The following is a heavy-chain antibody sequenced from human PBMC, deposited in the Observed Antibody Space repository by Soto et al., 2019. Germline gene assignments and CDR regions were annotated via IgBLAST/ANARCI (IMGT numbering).Heavy chain of an antibody. CDR1: GVSITSSSGDY. D-gene: IGHD2-8*01. Sequence: SETLSLTCTVSGVSITSSSGDYWGWIRQPPGKGLEWIGSIYYSGTTYYNPSLKSRVTISVDTSKKQFSLKLSSVTAADTAVYYCGRRFDNGGPDYWGQGTLVIVSS. J-gene: IGHJ4*02. CDR3: GRRFDNGGPDY. CDR2: IYYSGTT. V-gene: IGHV4-39*01.